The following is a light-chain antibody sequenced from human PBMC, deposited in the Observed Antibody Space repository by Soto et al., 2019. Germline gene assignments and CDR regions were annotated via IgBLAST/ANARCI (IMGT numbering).Light chain of an antibody. CDR2: EVT. Sequence: QSALTQPASVSGSPGQSITISCTGTSSDVGGYNLVSWYLQHPGKAPKLMIYEVTKRPSGVSHRFSGSKSGNTASLTISGLQAEDEADYYCCSYAGSDTYLVFGGGTKLTVL. V-gene: IGLV2-23*02. J-gene: IGLJ2*01. CDR1: SSDVGGYNL. CDR3: CSYAGSDTYLV.